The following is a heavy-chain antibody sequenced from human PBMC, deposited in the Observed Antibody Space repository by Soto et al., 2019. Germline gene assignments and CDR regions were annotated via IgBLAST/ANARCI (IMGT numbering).Heavy chain of an antibody. CDR3: ASGVPAAKLEGSVSGWFDP. J-gene: IGHJ5*02. Sequence: VQLPQWGAGLLKPLETLSLTCPVYGGSFRGYYWSLIRPPPGEGLGWIGETKHSGSTNYNPSLKSRVTISVDTSKNQFSLKLSSVTAADTAVYYCASGVPAAKLEGSVSGWFDPWGQGTLVTVSS. CDR2: TKHSGST. V-gene: IGHV4-34*02. CDR1: GGSFRGYY. D-gene: IGHD2-2*01.